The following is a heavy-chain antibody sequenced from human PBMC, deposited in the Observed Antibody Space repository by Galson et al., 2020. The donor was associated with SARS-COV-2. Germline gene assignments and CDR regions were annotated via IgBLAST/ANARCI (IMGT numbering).Heavy chain of an antibody. D-gene: IGHD2-2*01. Sequence: GESLRLSCAVSGFTFSNYSMNWVRQAPGKGLEWVSYISSTSNTIYYADSVKGRFTISRDNAKNSLYLQMNSLRAEDTAVYYCASYCSSSSCYKGANDYWGQGTLVTVSS. CDR1: GFTFSNYS. CDR3: ASYCSSSSCYKGANDY. V-gene: IGHV3-48*01. CDR2: ISSTSNTI. J-gene: IGHJ4*02.